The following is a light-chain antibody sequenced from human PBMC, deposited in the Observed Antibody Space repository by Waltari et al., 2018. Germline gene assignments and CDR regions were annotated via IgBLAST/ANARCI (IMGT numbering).Light chain of an antibody. V-gene: IGKV1-9*01. CDR2: TAS. CDR1: QGIGNY. J-gene: IGKJ5*01. Sequence: DIRLTQSPSFLSASVGDRVTITCRSSQGIGNYLAWYQQKAGKAPKLLIHTASTLQGGVPSRFSGSGSGTEFTLTISSLQPEDFATYYCQQRNSYPITFGQGTRLEIK. CDR3: QQRNSYPIT.